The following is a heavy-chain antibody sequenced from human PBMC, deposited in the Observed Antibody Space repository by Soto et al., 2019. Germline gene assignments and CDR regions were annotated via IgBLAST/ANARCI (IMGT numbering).Heavy chain of an antibody. CDR3: ALVDTAMVDFDY. J-gene: IGHJ4*02. CDR2: INAGNGNT. D-gene: IGHD5-18*01. Sequence: ASVKVSCKASGYTFTSYAMHWVRQAPGQRLEWMGWINAGNGNTKYSQKFQGRVTITRDTSASTAYMELSSLRSEDTAVYYCALVDTAMVDFDYWGQGSLVIVS. CDR1: GYTFTSYA. V-gene: IGHV1-3*01.